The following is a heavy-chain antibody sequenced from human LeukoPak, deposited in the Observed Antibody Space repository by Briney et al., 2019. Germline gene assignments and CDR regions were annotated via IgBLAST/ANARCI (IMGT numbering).Heavy chain of an antibody. Sequence: GASVKVSCKASGGTFSSYAISWVRQAPGQGLEWMGWINPNSGGANYAQKFQGRVTMTRDTSISTAYMELSRLRSDDTAVYYCARSKIAAAGTSNYWGQGTLVTVSS. CDR3: ARSKIAAAGTSNY. D-gene: IGHD6-13*01. V-gene: IGHV1-2*02. CDR2: INPNSGGA. CDR1: GGTFSSYA. J-gene: IGHJ4*02.